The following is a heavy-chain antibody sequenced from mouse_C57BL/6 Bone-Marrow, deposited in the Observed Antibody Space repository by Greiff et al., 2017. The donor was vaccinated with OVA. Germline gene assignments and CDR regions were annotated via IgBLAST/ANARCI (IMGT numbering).Heavy chain of an antibody. CDR1: GFTFSDFY. CDR3: ARLDAMDY. J-gene: IGHJ4*01. Sequence: EVMLVESGGGLVQPGGSLKLSCAASGFTFSDFYMYWIRQTPEKRLEWVAYISNGGGSTYYPDTVKGRVTISKDKANNTLYLQMSRLKSEDTAMYYCARLDAMDYWGQGTSVTVSS. CDR2: ISNGGGST. V-gene: IGHV5-12*01.